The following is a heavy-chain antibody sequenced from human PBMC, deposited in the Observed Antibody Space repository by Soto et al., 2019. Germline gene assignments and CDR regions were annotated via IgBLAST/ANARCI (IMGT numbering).Heavy chain of an antibody. V-gene: IGHV4-39*07. CDR1: GGSISSSSYY. CDR2: IYYSGST. J-gene: IGHJ3*02. D-gene: IGHD3-22*01. Sequence: PSEPLSLTCTVSGGSISSSSYYWGWIRQPPGKGLEWIGSIYYSGSTYYNPSLKSRVTISVDTSKNQFSLKLSSVTAADTAVYYCARGEVYYYDSSGYYRANDAFDIWGQGTMVTVSS. CDR3: ARGEVYYYDSSGYYRANDAFDI.